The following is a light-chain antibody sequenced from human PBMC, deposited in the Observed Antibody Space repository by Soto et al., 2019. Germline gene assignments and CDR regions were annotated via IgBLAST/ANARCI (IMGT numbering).Light chain of an antibody. Sequence: QSVLTQPASVSGSPGQSITISCTGTSSDIGGYDYVSWYQQHPGKAPKLMIYDVSHRPSGVSDRFSGSKSGNTASLSISGLQVDDEADYYCSSYTSSITLIFGGGTQLTVL. J-gene: IGLJ2*01. V-gene: IGLV2-14*03. CDR2: DVS. CDR1: SSDIGGYDY. CDR3: SSYTSSITLI.